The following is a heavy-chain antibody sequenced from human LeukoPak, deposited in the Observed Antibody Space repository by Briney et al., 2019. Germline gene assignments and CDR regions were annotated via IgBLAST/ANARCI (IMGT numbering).Heavy chain of an antibody. CDR3: ARAGYCSGGSCYGMDWFDP. Sequence: GASVKVSCKASGYIFTSYYMHWVRQAPGQGLEWMGVINPSGGSTSYAQKFQGRVTISVDTSKNQFSLKLSSVTAADTAVYYCARAGYCSGGSCYGMDWFDPWGQGTLVTVSS. CDR2: INPSGGST. J-gene: IGHJ5*02. CDR1: GYIFTSYY. V-gene: IGHV1-46*01. D-gene: IGHD2-15*01.